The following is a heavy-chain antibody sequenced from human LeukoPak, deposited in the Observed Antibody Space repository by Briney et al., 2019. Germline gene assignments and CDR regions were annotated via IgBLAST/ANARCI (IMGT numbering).Heavy chain of an antibody. D-gene: IGHD3-9*01. CDR3: ARVRALVMAYYYYGMDV. V-gene: IGHV1-69*13. CDR2: IIPIFGTA. Sequence: SVKVSCKASGYTFTSYDINWVRQATGQGLEWMGGIIPIFGTANYAQKFQGRVTITADESTSTAYMELSSLRSEDTAVYYCARVRALVMAYYYYGMDVWGQGTTVTVSS. CDR1: GYTFTSYD. J-gene: IGHJ6*02.